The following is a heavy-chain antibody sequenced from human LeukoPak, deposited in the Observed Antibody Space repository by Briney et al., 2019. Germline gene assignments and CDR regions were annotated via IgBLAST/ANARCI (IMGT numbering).Heavy chain of an antibody. V-gene: IGHV1-2*06. J-gene: IGHJ3*02. Sequence: ASVKVSCKASGYTFTGYYMHWVRQAPGQGLEWMGRINPNSGGTNYAQKFQGRVTMTRDTSISTAYMELSRLRSDDTAVYYCVRGRRIYPPSHDAFDIWGQGTMVTVSS. D-gene: IGHD2-15*01. CDR1: GYTFTGYY. CDR2: INPNSGGT. CDR3: VRGRRIYPPSHDAFDI.